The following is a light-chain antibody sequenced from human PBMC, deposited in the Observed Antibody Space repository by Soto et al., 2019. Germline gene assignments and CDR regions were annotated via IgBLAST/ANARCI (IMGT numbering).Light chain of an antibody. CDR2: LGS. CDR1: QSLLHGNGFNY. J-gene: IGKJ4*01. CDR3: MQPLQTPLT. V-gene: IGKV2-28*01. Sequence: DIVMTQSPLSLPVAPGEAASISCKSSQSLLHGNGFNYLNWYLQKPGQSPQLLSYLGSNRASGVPDRISGSGSGTDFTLKISREEAEDVGVYYCMQPLQTPLTFGGGTKVEIK.